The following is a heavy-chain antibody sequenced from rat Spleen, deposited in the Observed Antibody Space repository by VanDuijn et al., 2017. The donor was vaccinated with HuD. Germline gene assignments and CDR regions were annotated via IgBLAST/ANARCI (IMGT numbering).Heavy chain of an antibody. CDR2: ITNAAGNP. V-gene: IGHV5-31*01. CDR1: GFTFNNYW. CDR3: TRMRHYFDY. J-gene: IGHJ2*01. Sequence: EVQLVESGGGLVQPGRSLKLSCVASGFTFNNYWMTWIRQAPGKGLEWVASITNAAGNPYYADSVKGRFTISRDNAKSTLYLQMNSLRSEDTATYYCTRMRHYFDYWGQGVMVTVSS.